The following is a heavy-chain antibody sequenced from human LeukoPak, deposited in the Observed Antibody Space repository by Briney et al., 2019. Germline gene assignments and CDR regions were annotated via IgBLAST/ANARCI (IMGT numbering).Heavy chain of an antibody. V-gene: IGHV3-48*03. CDR3: ATKPPDYYYSYGMDV. D-gene: IGHD1-14*01. CDR2: ISSSGSTI. CDR1: GFTFRRYE. J-gene: IGHJ6*02. Sequence: GGSLRLSCAASGFTFRRYEMNWVREAPGKGLFWVSYISSSGSTIYYADSVKGRFTISRDNAKNSLYLQMNSLRAEDTAVYYCATKPPDYYYSYGMDVWGQGTKVTVSS.